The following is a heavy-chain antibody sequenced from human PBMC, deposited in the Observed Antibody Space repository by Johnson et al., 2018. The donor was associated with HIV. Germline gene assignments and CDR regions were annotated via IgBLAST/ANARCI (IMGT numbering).Heavy chain of an antibody. CDR2: IKQDGSEK. CDR1: GFSFSSYW. J-gene: IGHJ3*02. Sequence: EVQLVESGGGLVQPGGSLRLSCAASGFSFSSYWMTWVRQAPGNGLEWVASIKQDGSEKYYVDSVKGRFTISRDNAKNSLYLQLNSLRAEDTAVYYCARARVGYSFAGWGTDAFDIWGQGTMVTVSS. D-gene: IGHD5-18*01. CDR3: ARARVGYSFAGWGTDAFDI. V-gene: IGHV3-7*03.